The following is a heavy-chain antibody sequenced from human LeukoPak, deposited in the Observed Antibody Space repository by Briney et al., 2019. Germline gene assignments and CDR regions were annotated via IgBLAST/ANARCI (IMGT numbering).Heavy chain of an antibody. CDR1: GGSISSYH. CDR3: AREWEAAVDY. CDR2: IYYSGST. Sequence: NPSQTLSLTCTVSGGSISSYHWSWIRQPPGKGLEWSGYIYYSGSTNYNPSLKSRVTISVDTSKNQFSLKLSSVTAADTAVYYCAREWEAAVDYWGQGTLVTVSS. V-gene: IGHV4-59*01. D-gene: IGHD6-13*01. J-gene: IGHJ4*02.